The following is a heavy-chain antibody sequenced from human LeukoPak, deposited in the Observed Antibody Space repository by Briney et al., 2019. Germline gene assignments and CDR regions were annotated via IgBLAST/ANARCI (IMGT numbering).Heavy chain of an antibody. D-gene: IGHD3-10*01. CDR2: IKSKTDGGTT. V-gene: IGHV3-15*01. Sequence: GGSLRLSCAASGFTFSNAWMSWVRQAREKGLEWIARIKSKTDGGTTDYAAPVKGRFTISRDDLKNTLYLQMKSLETEDTAVYYCTTMRYLWFGESSNVWGQGTLVTVSS. CDR3: TTMRYLWFGESSNV. CDR1: GFTFSNAW. J-gene: IGHJ4*02.